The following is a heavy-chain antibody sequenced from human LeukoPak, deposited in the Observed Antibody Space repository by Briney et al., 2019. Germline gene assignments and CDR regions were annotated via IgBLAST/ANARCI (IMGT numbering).Heavy chain of an antibody. J-gene: IGHJ4*02. CDR2: ISSSGSTI. CDR3: ARDKYYYDSSGYPDHFDY. Sequence: PGGSLRLSCAASGFTFSDYYMSWIRQAPGKGLEWVSYISSSGSTIYYADSVKGRFTISRDNAKNSLYLRMNSLRAEDTAVYYCARDKYYYDSSGYPDHFDYWGQGTLVTVSS. V-gene: IGHV3-11*01. CDR1: GFTFSDYY. D-gene: IGHD3-22*01.